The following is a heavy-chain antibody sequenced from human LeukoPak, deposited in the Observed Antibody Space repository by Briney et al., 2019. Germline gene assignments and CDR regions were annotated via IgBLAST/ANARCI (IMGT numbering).Heavy chain of an antibody. Sequence: GGSLRLSCAASGFTFSSYEMNWVRQAPGKRLEWVSGINWNGDSTAYADSVKGRFTISRDNAKNSLYLQMNSLRAEDTALYYCARRFGDLSSYYMDVWGKGTTVTVSS. CDR3: ARRFGDLSSYYMDV. J-gene: IGHJ6*03. D-gene: IGHD3-10*01. V-gene: IGHV3-20*04. CDR1: GFTFSSYE. CDR2: INWNGDST.